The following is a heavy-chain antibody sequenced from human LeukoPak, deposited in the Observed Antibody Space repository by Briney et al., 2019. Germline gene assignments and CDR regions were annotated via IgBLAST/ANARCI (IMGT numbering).Heavy chain of an antibody. V-gene: IGHV3-43*02. D-gene: IGHD6-19*01. CDR2: ISGGGGST. CDR1: GFTFDDYA. J-gene: IGHJ3*02. CDR3: AKDAPGWYDAFDI. Sequence: GGSLRLSCAAFGFTFDDYAMQWVRQAPGKGLEWVSVISGGGGSTYYAVSVKGRFTISRDNSKNSLYLQTNSLRTEDTALYYCAKDAPGWYDAFDIWGQGKMVTVSS.